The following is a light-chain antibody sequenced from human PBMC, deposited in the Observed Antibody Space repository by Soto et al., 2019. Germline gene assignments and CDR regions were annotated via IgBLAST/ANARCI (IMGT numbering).Light chain of an antibody. V-gene: IGKV1-33*01. CDR3: QQYNNWPS. Sequence: DIQMTQSPSSLSASVGDRVTITCQASQDISNYLNWYQQRPGQAPGLLIYDISNRAAGVPARFSGSGSETEFTLTIRSLQSEDFAVYFCQQYNNWPSFGQGTRLEIK. CDR2: DIS. J-gene: IGKJ5*01. CDR1: QDISNY.